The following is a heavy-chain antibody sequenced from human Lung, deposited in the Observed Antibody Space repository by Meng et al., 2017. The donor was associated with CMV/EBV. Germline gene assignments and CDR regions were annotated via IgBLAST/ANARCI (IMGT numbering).Heavy chain of an antibody. CDR1: GFTVSQNY. V-gene: IGHV3-53*01. CDR2: IYSGGST. CDR3: TRGTMTHQDY. D-gene: IGHD1-1*01. Sequence: GESXKISCVASGFTVSQNYMTWVRQAPGKGLEWVSVIYSGGSTHYADSVKGRFTLSRDSSKNTLYLQMNNLRVEDTAVYYCTRGTMTHQDYWGQGTLVTVSS. J-gene: IGHJ4*02.